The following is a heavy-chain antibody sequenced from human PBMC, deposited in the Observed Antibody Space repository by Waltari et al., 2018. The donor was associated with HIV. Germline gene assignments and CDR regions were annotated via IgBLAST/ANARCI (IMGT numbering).Heavy chain of an antibody. J-gene: IGHJ4*02. CDR3: ARIPIAVAGTLFDY. V-gene: IGHV4-34*01. CDR1: GGSFSGYY. D-gene: IGHD6-19*01. CDR2: INHSGST. Sequence: QVQLQQWGAGLLKPSETLSLTCAVYGGSFSGYYWSWIRQPPGKGLEWIGEINHSGSTNYNPSLKSRVTISVDTSKNQFSLKLSSVTAADTAVYYCARIPIAVAGTLFDYWGQGTLVTVSS.